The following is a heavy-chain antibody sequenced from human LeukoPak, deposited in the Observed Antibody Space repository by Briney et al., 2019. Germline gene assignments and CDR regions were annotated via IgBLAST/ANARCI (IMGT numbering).Heavy chain of an antibody. J-gene: IGHJ4*02. Sequence: GASVKVSCTASGYTFTSYYMHWVRQAPGQGLEWMGIINPSGGSTSYAQKFQGRVTMTRDTSTSAVYMELSSLRSEDTAVYYCARGRRWGEIDYWGQGTLVTVSS. V-gene: IGHV1-46*01. D-gene: IGHD3-16*01. CDR1: GYTFTSYY. CDR2: INPSGGST. CDR3: ARGRRWGEIDY.